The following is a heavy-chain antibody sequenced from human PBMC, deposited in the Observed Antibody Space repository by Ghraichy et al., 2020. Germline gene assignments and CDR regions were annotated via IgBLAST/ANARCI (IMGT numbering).Heavy chain of an antibody. CDR2: IKEDGSEK. CDR3: ARDPWIREWLD. J-gene: IGHJ4*02. V-gene: IGHV3-7*03. CDR1: GFTFSRYW. Sequence: GESLNISCAASGFTFSRYWMSWVRQAPGMGLELVANIKEDGSEKYYVDSVKGRFIISRDNAKNSLYLQMNSLRAEDTALYYCARDPWIREWLDWGQGTLVTVSS. D-gene: IGHD6-19*01.